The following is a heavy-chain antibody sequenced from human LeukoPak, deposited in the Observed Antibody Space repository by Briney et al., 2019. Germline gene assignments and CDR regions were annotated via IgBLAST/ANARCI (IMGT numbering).Heavy chain of an antibody. V-gene: IGHV1-24*01. CDR1: GYTLTELS. J-gene: IGHJ4*02. CDR3: ATGLKEEFGYSSGWRFDY. Sequence: ASVKVSCKVSGYTLTELSMHWVRQAPGKGLEWMGGFDTEGGETIYAQKFQGRVTMTEDTSTDTAYMELSSLRSEDTAVYYCATGLKEEFGYSSGWRFDYWGQGTLVTVSS. CDR2: FDTEGGET. D-gene: IGHD6-19*01.